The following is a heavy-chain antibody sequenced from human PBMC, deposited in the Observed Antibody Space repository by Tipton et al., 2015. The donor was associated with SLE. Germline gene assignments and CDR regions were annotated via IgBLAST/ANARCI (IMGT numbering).Heavy chain of an antibody. Sequence: SLRLSCAASGFTFDDYAMHWVRQGPGKGLEWVSGISWNSGSIGYADSVKGRFTISRDNAKNSLYLQMNSLRAEDTALYYCTKDSGRYSSGWYYLDYWGQGSLVIVSP. CDR1: GFTFDDYA. J-gene: IGHJ4*02. D-gene: IGHD6-19*01. V-gene: IGHV3-9*01. CDR3: TKDSGRYSSGWYYLDY. CDR2: ISWNSGSI.